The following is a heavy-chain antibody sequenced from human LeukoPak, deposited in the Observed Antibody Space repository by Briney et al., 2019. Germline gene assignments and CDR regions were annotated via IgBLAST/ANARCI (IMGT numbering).Heavy chain of an antibody. Sequence: PSETLSLTCTVSGGSIGSFYWSWMRQPPGKGLEWFGYIDYSGTTNINPSLKSRVTISVDTSRNQFSLKLTSVTAADAAVYYCARGRFYDSLVTGTFDIWAKGEHPPSLQ. J-gene: IGHJ3*02. D-gene: IGHD3-22*01. V-gene: IGHV4-59*01. CDR3: ARGRFYDSLVTGTFDI. CDR1: GGSIGSFY. CDR2: IDYSGTT.